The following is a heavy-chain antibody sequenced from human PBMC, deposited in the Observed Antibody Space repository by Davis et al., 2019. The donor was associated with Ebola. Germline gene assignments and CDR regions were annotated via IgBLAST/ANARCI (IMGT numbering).Heavy chain of an antibody. CDR1: GYTFTSYY. J-gene: IGHJ6*02. V-gene: IGHV1-46*01. Sequence: AASVKVSCKASGYTFTSYYMHWVRQAPGQGLEWMGIINPSGGSTSYAQKFQGRVTMTTDTSTSTAYMELRSLRSDDTAVYYCARALWLSYPMDVWGQGTTVTVSS. CDR2: INPSGGST. CDR3: ARALWLSYPMDV. D-gene: IGHD3-3*01.